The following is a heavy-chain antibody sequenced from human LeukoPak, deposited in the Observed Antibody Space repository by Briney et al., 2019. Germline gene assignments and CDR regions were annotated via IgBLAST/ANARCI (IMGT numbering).Heavy chain of an antibody. CDR3: ARETGTPLDAFDI. D-gene: IGHD2-15*01. CDR2: IIPIFGTA. J-gene: IGHJ3*02. V-gene: IGHV1-69*05. Sequence: SVKVSCKASGGTFSSYAIIWVRQAPGQGLEWMGGIIPIFGTANYAQKFQGRVTITTDESTSTAYMELSSLRSEDTAVYYCARETGTPLDAFDIWGQGTMVTVSS. CDR1: GGTFSSYA.